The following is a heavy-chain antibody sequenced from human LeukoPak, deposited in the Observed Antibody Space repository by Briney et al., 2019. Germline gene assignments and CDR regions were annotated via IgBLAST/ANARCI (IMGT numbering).Heavy chain of an antibody. D-gene: IGHD2-21*02. CDR3: ARDHGYCGGDCYEYFQH. J-gene: IGHJ1*01. CDR1: GFTFSSYA. V-gene: IGHV3-30*04. CDR2: ISYDGSNK. Sequence: GRSLRLSCAASGFTFSSYAMHGVRQAPGKGLEWVAVISYDGSNKYYADSVKGRFTISRDNSKNTLYLQMNSLRAEDTAVYYCARDHGYCGGDCYEYFQHWGQGTLVTVSS.